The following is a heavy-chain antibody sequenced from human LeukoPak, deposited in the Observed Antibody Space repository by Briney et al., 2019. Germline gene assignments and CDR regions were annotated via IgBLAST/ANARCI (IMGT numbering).Heavy chain of an antibody. J-gene: IGHJ4*02. CDR1: GFTFSSYA. CDR3: AKDVSRHRLWFGEFDY. Sequence: GGSLRLSCAASGFTFSSYAMSWVRQLPGKGLEWVSAISGNGGSTYYADSVKGRFTISRDNSKNTLYLQMNSLRAEDTAVYYCAKDVSRHRLWFGEFDYWGQGTLVTVSS. D-gene: IGHD3-10*01. V-gene: IGHV3-23*01. CDR2: ISGNGGST.